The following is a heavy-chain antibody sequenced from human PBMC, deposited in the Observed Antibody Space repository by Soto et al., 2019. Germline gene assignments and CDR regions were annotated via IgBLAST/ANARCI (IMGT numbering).Heavy chain of an antibody. CDR3: ARGFYGGGGYLTSFDF. CDR1: GFTFSSHG. V-gene: IGHV3-33*01. J-gene: IGHJ4*02. D-gene: IGHD3-22*01. Sequence: GGSLGLSCVASGFTFSSHGMHWVRQAPGKGLEWVAFIWYDGSKEFYPDSVKGRFTISRDNSRNTLYLQMNSLRADDTAVYYCARGFYGGGGYLTSFDFWGQGSLVTVSS. CDR2: IWYDGSKE.